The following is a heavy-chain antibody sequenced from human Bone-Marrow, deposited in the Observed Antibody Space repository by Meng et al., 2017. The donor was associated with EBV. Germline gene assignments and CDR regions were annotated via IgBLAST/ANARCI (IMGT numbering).Heavy chain of an antibody. CDR3: TTEGLVVPAAIFSY. Sequence: VQLVGSGGGLVKPGGSLSLSFAASGFTFSNAWMSWVRQAPGKGLEWVGHIKSKTDGGTTDYAAPVKGRFTISRDDSKNTLYLQMNSLKTEDTAVYYCTTEGLVVPAAIFSYWGQGTLVTVSS. J-gene: IGHJ4*02. V-gene: IGHV3-15*01. CDR1: GFTFSNAW. CDR2: IKSKTDGGTT. D-gene: IGHD2-2*01.